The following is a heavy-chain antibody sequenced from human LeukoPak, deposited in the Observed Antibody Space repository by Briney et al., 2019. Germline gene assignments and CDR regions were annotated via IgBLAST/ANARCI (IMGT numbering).Heavy chain of an antibody. CDR2: INPNSGDT. CDR3: ATGSGTYSPDY. CDR1: GYTFAGQY. D-gene: IGHD3-10*01. Sequence: ASVKVSCKASGYTFAGQYLHWVRQAPGQGLEWMGWINPNSGDTNYAQNFQGRVTMTRDTSISTAYTELSRLTSDDTAVYYCATGSGTYSPDYWGQGTLVTVSS. V-gene: IGHV1-2*02. J-gene: IGHJ4*02.